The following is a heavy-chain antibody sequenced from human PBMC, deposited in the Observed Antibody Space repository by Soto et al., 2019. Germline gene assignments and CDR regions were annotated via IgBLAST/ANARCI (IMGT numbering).Heavy chain of an antibody. CDR3: ARGAGGSGQYYYYYGMDV. J-gene: IGHJ6*02. D-gene: IGHD3-10*01. CDR2: INSDGSST. V-gene: IGHV3-74*01. CDR1: GFTVSSYL. Sequence: GGARRLFWAASGFTVSSYLMHWGRQAPGKGLVWVSRINSDGSSTSYADSVKGRFTISRDNAKNTLYLQMNSLRAEDTAVYYCARGAGGSGQYYYYYGMDVWGQGTTVTVSS.